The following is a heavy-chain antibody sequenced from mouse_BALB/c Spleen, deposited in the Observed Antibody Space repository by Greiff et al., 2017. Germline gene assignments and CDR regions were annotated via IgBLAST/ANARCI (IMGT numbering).Heavy chain of an antibody. Sequence: VQLQQSGAELAKPGASVKMSCKASGYTFTSYWMHWVKQRPGQGLEWIGYINPSTGYTEYNQKFKDKATLTADKSSSTAYMQLSSLTSEDSAVYYCARWNSNYYEKSWFAYWGQGTLVTVSA. D-gene: IGHD1-1*01. CDR3: ARWNSNYYEKSWFAY. CDR1: GYTFTSYW. CDR2: INPSTGYT. J-gene: IGHJ3*01. V-gene: IGHV1-7*01.